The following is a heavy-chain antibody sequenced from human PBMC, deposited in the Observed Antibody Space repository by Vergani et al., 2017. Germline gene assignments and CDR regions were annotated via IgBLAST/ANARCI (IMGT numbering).Heavy chain of an antibody. D-gene: IGHD6-13*01. CDR2: ISGSGGST. J-gene: IGHJ6*02. V-gene: IGHV3-23*01. CDR1: GFTFSSYA. Sequence: AASGFTFSSYAMSWVRQAPGKGLEWVSAISGSGGSTYYADSVKGRFTISRDNSKNTLYLQMNSLRAEDTAVYYCATSAAAGTDYYYYGMDVWGQGTTVTVSS. CDR3: ATSAAAGTDYYYYGMDV.